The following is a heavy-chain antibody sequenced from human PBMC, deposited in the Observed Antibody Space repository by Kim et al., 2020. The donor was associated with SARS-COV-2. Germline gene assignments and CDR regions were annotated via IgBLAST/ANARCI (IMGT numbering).Heavy chain of an antibody. D-gene: IGHD1-26*01. CDR1: GGSISSSSYY. Sequence: SETLSLTCTVSGGSISSSSYYWGWIRQPPGKGLEWIGSIYYSGSTYYNPSLKSRVTISVDTSKNQFSLKLSSVTAADTAVYYCARALGGPTGMWDSNWYFDLWGRGTLVTVSS. CDR2: IYYSGST. CDR3: ARALGGPTGMWDSNWYFDL. J-gene: IGHJ2*01. V-gene: IGHV4-39*07.